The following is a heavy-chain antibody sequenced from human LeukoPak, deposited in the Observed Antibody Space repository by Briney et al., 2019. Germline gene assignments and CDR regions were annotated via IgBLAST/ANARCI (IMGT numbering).Heavy chain of an antibody. V-gene: IGHV1-8*01. CDR2: MNPNSGNT. CDR3: ARDAKTVVAEAYNWFDP. Sequence: ASVKVSCKASGYTFTSYDINWVRQATGQGLEWMGWMNPNSGNTGYAQKFQGRVTMTRNTSISTAYMELSSLRSEDTAVYYCARDAKTVVAEAYNWFDPWGQGTLVTVSS. D-gene: IGHD2-21*02. CDR1: GYTFTSYD. J-gene: IGHJ5*02.